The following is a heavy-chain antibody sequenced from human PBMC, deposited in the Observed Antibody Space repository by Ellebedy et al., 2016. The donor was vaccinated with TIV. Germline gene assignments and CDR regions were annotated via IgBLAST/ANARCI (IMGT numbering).Heavy chain of an antibody. CDR1: GFTITNYY. J-gene: IGHJ6*02. D-gene: IGHD3-10*01. CDR3: ARGITLIRGVIDYRMDV. V-gene: IGHV3-66*01. Sequence: GGSLRLSCAASGFTITNYYMTWVRHAPGKGLAWVSVIYTDGNTKYSDSVQGRFTISRDTSKNTVYLQMNSLRVDDTAVYYCARGITLIRGVIDYRMDVWGQGTAVTV. CDR2: IYTDGNT.